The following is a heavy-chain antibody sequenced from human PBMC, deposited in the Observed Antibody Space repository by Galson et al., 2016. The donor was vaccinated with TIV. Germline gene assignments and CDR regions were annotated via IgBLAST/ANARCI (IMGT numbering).Heavy chain of an antibody. Sequence: SVKVSCKASGATFSPYPFNGLRQPPGQGLEWVGGFIPLFGTATYAQKFQARFTITADESTSTAYMELTSLRYDDTAIYYCAKDRNTAMDTYYWYYGMDVWGQGTTVTVSS. D-gene: IGHD5-18*01. CDR3: AKDRNTAMDTYYWYYGMDV. CDR2: FIPLFGTA. J-gene: IGHJ6*02. V-gene: IGHV1-69*13. CDR1: GATFSPYP.